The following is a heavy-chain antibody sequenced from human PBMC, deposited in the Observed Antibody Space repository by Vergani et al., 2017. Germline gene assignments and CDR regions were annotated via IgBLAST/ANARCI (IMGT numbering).Heavy chain of an antibody. CDR2: INPPDATT. D-gene: IGHD2-15*01. Sequence: EVQLVQSGAEVKKPGESLKISCKGSGSSFTSNWIGWVHQMPGKGLEWMGIINPPDATTKNSPSFQGQVTISTVKSNSTAYLRWSTLKASDTAMDYCAGHARDGSGRRGDCWGEGTLVGVCS. V-gene: IGHV5-51*07. CDR3: AGHARDGSGRRGDC. CDR1: GSSFTSNW. J-gene: IGHJ4*02.